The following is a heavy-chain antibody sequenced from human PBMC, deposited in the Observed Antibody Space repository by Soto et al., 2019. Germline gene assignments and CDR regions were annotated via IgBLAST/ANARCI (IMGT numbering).Heavy chain of an antibody. CDR3: ARRENGYYYDSSGSDAFDI. CDR2: INPSGGST. D-gene: IGHD3-22*01. Sequence: ASVKVSCKASGYTFTSYYMHWVRQAPGQGLEWMGIINPSGGSTSYAQKFQGRVTMTRDTSTSTVYMELRSLRSEDTAVYYCARRENGYYYDSSGSDAFDIWGQGTMVTV. V-gene: IGHV1-46*01. CDR1: GYTFTSYY. J-gene: IGHJ3*02.